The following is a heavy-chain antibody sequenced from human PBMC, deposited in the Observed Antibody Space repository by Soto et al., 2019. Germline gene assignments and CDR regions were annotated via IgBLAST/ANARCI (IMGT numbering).Heavy chain of an antibody. CDR3: ARTTAVPNTLRSRYFFDY. D-gene: IGHD4-17*01. CDR1: GVSFSGYY. CDR2: VYYSGTT. Sequence: SETLSLTCAVYGVSFSGYYWSWIRQPPGKRLEWIGYVYYSGTTNYNPSLKSRVTISVDLSKNRFSLRLSSVTTADTALYYCARTTAVPNTLRSRYFFDYWGQGTLVTVSS. J-gene: IGHJ4*02. V-gene: IGHV4-59*01.